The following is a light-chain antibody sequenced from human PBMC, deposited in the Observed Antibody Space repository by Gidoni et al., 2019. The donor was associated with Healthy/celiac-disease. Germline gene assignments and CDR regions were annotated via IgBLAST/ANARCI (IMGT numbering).Light chain of an antibody. J-gene: IGKJ1*01. Sequence: EIVLTQSPGTLSLSPGERATLSYRASQSVSSSLAWYQQKPGQAPRLLIYDASTRATGIPARFSGSGSGTDFTLTISSLEAEDSAVYYCQQRSDLPWTFGQGTKVEIK. CDR3: QQRSDLPWT. CDR2: DAS. CDR1: QSVSSS. V-gene: IGKV3-11*01.